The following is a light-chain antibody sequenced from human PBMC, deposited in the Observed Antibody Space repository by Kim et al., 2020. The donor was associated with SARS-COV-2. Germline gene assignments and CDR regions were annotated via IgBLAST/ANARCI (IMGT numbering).Light chain of an antibody. CDR3: QQYGRSPPYS. CDR1: QGVSATA. V-gene: IGKV3-20*01. Sequence: EIVLTQSPGTLSLSPGESATLSCRASQGVSATALTWYQQKPGQPPRLLIYGTSKRASGVPDRFSGSGYQTDFTLTISRLEPEDFAVYYCQQYGRSPPYSFGQGTKLE. J-gene: IGKJ2*01. CDR2: GTS.